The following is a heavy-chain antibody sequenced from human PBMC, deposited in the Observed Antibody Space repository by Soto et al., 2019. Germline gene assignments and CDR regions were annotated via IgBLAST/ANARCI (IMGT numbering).Heavy chain of an antibody. Sequence: GGSLRLSCAASGFTFSSYSMNWVRQAPWKGLEWVSYISSSSSTIYYADSVKGRFTISRDNAKNSLYLQMNSLRDEDTAVYYCARGQLWFGELPTFDYWGQGTLVNV. V-gene: IGHV3-48*02. J-gene: IGHJ4*02. CDR3: ARGQLWFGELPTFDY. CDR1: GFTFSSYS. CDR2: ISSSSSTI. D-gene: IGHD3-10*01.